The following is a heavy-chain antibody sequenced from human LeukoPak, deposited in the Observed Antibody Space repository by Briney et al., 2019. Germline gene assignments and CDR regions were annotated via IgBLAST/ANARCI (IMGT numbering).Heavy chain of an antibody. Sequence: GGSLRLSCAASGFTFSSYGMHWVRQAPGKGLEWVAVIWYDGSNKYYADSVKGRFTISRDNSKNTLYLQMNSLRAEDTAVYYCARRYCSSTSCYVNDYWGQGTRVTVSS. CDR3: ARRYCSSTSCYVNDY. V-gene: IGHV3-33*08. D-gene: IGHD2-2*01. J-gene: IGHJ4*02. CDR2: IWYDGSNK. CDR1: GFTFSSYG.